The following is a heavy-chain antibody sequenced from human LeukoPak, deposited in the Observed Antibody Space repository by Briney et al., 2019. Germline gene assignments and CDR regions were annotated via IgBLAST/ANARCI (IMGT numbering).Heavy chain of an antibody. CDR3: AKQIEWLFLSDLDY. J-gene: IGHJ4*02. CDR1: GFTFSSYG. V-gene: IGHV3-30*02. D-gene: IGHD3-3*01. Sequence: GGSLRLSCAASGFTFSSYGMHWVRQAPGKGLEWVAFIRYDGSNKYYADSVKGRLTISRDNSKNTLYLQMNSLRAEDTAVYYCAKQIEWLFLSDLDYWGQGTLVTVSS. CDR2: IRYDGSNK.